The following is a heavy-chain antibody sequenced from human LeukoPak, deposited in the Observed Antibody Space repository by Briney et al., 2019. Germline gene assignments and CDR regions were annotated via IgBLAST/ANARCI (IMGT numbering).Heavy chain of an antibody. J-gene: IGHJ4*02. CDR3: ARDLIVGAFDY. CDR2: INPNSGGT. Sequence: GASVKVSCKASGYSFINYAISWVRQAPGQGLEWMGWINPNSGGTNYAQKFQGRVTMTRDTSISTAYMELSRLRSDDTAVYYCARDLIVGAFDYWGQGTLVTVSS. V-gene: IGHV1-2*02. D-gene: IGHD1-26*01. CDR1: GYSFINYA.